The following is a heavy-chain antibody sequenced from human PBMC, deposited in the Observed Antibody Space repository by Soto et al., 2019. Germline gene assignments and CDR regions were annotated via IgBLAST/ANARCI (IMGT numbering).Heavy chain of an antibody. V-gene: IGHV4-4*07. Sequence: PSETLSLTCNVSDDSLSTYYWSWIRQSAGKGLEWIGRIYASGSTNYNPSLKGRVSMSVDTSKKRFSLKRMSVTAADTAMYYCARSAIPRGGWFRPWGQGGLVSVAS. CDR3: ARSAIPRGGWFRP. D-gene: IGHD2-21*01. CDR2: IYASGST. J-gene: IGHJ5*02. CDR1: DDSLSTYY.